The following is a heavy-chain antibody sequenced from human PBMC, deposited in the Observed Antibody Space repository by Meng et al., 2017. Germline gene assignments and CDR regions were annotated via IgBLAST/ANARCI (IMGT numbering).Heavy chain of an antibody. V-gene: IGHV7-4-1*02. D-gene: IGHD3-16*01. CDR1: GYTFTSYA. J-gene: IGHJ4*02. CDR2: INPNTGNP. Sequence: QVQRVQYGSGLNKPGAAVKVSFKATGYTFTSYAMNWVRQAPGQGLEWMGWINPNTGNPTYAQGFTGRFVFSLDTSVSTAYLQISSPKAEDPTRQDGAREGRGDGDYGGQGT. CDR3: AREGRGDGDY.